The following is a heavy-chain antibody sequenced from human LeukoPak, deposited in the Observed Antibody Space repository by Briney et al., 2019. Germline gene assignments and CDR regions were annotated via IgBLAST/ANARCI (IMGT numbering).Heavy chain of an antibody. D-gene: IGHD2-15*01. J-gene: IGHJ4*02. Sequence: ASVKVSCKASGYSFTSYDINWVRQATGQGLEWMGYMNPNSGNTGYAQKFQGRVTMTRDTSISTAYMELSSLRSGDTAVYYCASELRHQDYWGQGTLVTVSS. CDR1: GYSFTSYD. CDR2: MNPNSGNT. CDR3: ASELRHQDY. V-gene: IGHV1-8*01.